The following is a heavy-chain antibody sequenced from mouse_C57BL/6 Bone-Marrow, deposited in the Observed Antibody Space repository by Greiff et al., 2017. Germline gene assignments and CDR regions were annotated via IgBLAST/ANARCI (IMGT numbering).Heavy chain of an antibody. Sequence: VQLQQSGAELMKPGASVKLSCKATGYTFTGYWIEWVKQRPGHGLEWIGEILPGSGSTNYHEKFKGKATFTADTSSNTAYMQLSSLTTEDSAIYYCARWAAQATFDYWGQGTTLTVSS. J-gene: IGHJ2*01. CDR2: ILPGSGST. CDR1: GYTFTGYW. D-gene: IGHD3-2*02. CDR3: ARWAAQATFDY. V-gene: IGHV1-9*01.